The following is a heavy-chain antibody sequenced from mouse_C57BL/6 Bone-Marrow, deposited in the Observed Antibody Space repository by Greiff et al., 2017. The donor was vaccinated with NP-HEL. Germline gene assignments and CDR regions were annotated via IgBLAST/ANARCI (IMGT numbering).Heavy chain of an antibody. CDR1: GYTFTDYY. CDR3: ARRGYGSSYPYYAMDY. V-gene: IGHV1-26*01. Sequence: EVQLQQSGPELVKPGASVKISCKASGYTFTDYYMNWVKQSHGKSLEWIGDINPNNGGTSYNQKFKGKATLTVDKSSSTAYMELRSLTSEDSAVYYCARRGYGSSYPYYAMDYWGQGTSVTVSS. J-gene: IGHJ4*01. CDR2: INPNNGGT. D-gene: IGHD1-1*01.